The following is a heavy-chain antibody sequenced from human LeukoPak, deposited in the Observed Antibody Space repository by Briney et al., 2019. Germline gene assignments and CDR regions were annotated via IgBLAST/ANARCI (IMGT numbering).Heavy chain of an antibody. CDR2: ISSSGSTI. V-gene: IGHV3-48*03. CDR3: ARILVATGGMDV. CDR1: GFTFSSYE. D-gene: IGHD5-12*01. Sequence: GGSLRLSCAASGFTFSSYEMNWVRQAPGKGLXXXSYISSSGSTIYYADSVKGRFTISRDNAKNSLYLQMNSLRAEDTAVYYCARILVATGGMDVWGKGTTVTVSS. J-gene: IGHJ6*04.